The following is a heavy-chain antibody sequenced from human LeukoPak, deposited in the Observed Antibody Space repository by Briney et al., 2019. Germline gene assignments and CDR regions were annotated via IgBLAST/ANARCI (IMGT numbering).Heavy chain of an antibody. J-gene: IGHJ3*02. V-gene: IGHV3-23*01. CDR2: ITGSDGRA. Sequence: PGGSLRLSCAASGFTFSNAWMSWVRQAPGKGLEWVSYITGSDGRAWYADSVKGRLTISRDNSKNTLYLQLNSLRAEDTAIYYCTRDRRFPDDVFDIWGQGTMVTVSS. CDR3: TRDRRFPDDVFDI. CDR1: GFTFSNAW. D-gene: IGHD2-21*01.